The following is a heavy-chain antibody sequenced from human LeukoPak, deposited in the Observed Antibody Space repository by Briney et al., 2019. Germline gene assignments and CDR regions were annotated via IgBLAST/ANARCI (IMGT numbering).Heavy chain of an antibody. D-gene: IGHD3-22*01. CDR3: AREGSSGYYYFDY. Sequence: ASGKVSCKAAAYTFTSYYMHCVRHAPRQGLEWMGMITPSGGSTTYAQKFEGRVTNKRDTYKSTVYMELSSLRSEDTAVYYCAREGSSGYYYFDYWGQGTLVTVSS. CDR2: ITPSGGST. CDR1: AYTFTSYY. V-gene: IGHV1-46*01. J-gene: IGHJ4*02.